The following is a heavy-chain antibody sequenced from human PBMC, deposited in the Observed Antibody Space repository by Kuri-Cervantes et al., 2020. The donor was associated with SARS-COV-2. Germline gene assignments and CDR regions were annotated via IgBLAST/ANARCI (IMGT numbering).Heavy chain of an antibody. J-gene: IGHJ3*02. CDR2: INPNSGGT. V-gene: IGHV1-2*02. CDR3: ATGISLRFLEWLAAFDI. CDR1: GYTFTGYY. D-gene: IGHD3-3*01. Sequence: ASVKVSCKASGYTFTGYYMHWVRQAPGQGLEWMGWINPNSGGTNYAQKFQGRVTMTEDTSTHTAYMELSSLRSEDTAVYYCATGISLRFLEWLAAFDIWGQGTMVTVSS.